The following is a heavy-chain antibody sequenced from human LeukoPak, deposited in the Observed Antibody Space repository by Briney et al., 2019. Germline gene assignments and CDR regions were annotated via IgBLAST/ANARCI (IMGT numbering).Heavy chain of an antibody. D-gene: IGHD4-23*01. CDR1: GGTFSSYA. CDR2: IIPILGIA. CDR3: ARESTYSGIPDWYFDL. V-gene: IGHV1-69*04. Sequence: GASVKVSCKASGGTFSSYAISWVRQAPGQGLEWMGRIIPILGIANYAQKFQGRVTITTDESTSTAYMELSSLRSEDTAVYYCARESTYSGIPDWYFDLWGRGTLVTVSS. J-gene: IGHJ2*01.